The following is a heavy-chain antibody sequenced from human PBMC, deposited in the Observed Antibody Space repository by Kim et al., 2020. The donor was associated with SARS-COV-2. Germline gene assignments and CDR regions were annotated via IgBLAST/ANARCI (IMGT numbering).Heavy chain of an antibody. J-gene: IGHJ4*02. D-gene: IGHD3-22*01. V-gene: IGHV4-39*01. CDR1: GGSISSSSYY. CDR2: IYYSGST. CDR3: ARRGWLLPIDY. Sequence: SETLSLTCTVSGGSISSSSYYWGWIRQPPGKGLEWIGSIYYSGSTYYNPSLKSRVTISVDTSKNQFSLKLSSVTAADTAVYYCARRGWLLPIDYWGQGTL.